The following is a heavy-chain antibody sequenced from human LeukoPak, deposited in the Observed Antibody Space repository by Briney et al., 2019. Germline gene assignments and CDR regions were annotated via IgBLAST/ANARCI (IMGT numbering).Heavy chain of an antibody. J-gene: IGHJ4*02. CDR1: GFTFSSYA. D-gene: IGHD2-2*01. Sequence: GGSLRLSCAASGFTFSSYAMSWVRQAPGKGLEWVSAISGSGGSTYYADSVKGRFTIPRDNSKNTLYLQMNSLRAEDTAVYYCAKDLGAYCISTSCYPDYWGQGTLVTVSS. V-gene: IGHV3-23*01. CDR3: AKDLGAYCISTSCYPDY. CDR2: ISGSGGST.